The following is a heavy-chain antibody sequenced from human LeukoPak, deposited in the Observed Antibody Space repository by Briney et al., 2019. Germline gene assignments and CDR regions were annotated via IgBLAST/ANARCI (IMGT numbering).Heavy chain of an antibody. J-gene: IGHJ4*02. CDR1: GDSIY. D-gene: IGHD3-9*01. CDR2: VFSGGAT. V-gene: IGHV4-59*01. Sequence: SETLSLTCSVSGDSIYWSWVRQSPGKGLQWIGTVFSGGATSYSPSLASRVTMSLDKSKSHFSLKLSSVTAADTAIYYCAIVTSHPRYFDRWGQGTLVTVSS. CDR3: AIVTSHPRYFDR.